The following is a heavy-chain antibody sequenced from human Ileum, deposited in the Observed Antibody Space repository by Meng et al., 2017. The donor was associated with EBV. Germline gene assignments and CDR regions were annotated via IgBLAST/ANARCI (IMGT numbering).Heavy chain of an antibody. V-gene: IGHV4-61*01. CDR2: VHHTGAT. Sequence: QVQRQEPGPGPSKPSDTLSLTCTGSGGSVTSGTYYWSWLRQPPGSRLEFIGYVHHTGATNYNPSLVRRATVSVDTSKSQFSLHLTSVTAADTAVYYCARGYSYSYYFYFDYWGQGILVTVSS. D-gene: IGHD1-26*01. CDR1: GGSVTSGTYY. CDR3: ARGYSYSYYFYFDY. J-gene: IGHJ4*02.